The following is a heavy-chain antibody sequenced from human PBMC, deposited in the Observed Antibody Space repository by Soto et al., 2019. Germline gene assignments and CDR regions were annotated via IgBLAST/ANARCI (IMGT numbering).Heavy chain of an antibody. V-gene: IGHV3-9*01. CDR3: TKRRSARPGFDAFDL. CDR1: GFTFEAYS. Sequence: GGSLRLSCAASGFTFEAYSLHWVRQLPGKGLEWVAGISGDSGSSGYADSVRGRFTVSRDNAKNSLFLQMSSLSPEDTALYYCTKRRSARPGFDAFDLWGQGTMVTVS. J-gene: IGHJ3*01. CDR2: ISGDSGSS.